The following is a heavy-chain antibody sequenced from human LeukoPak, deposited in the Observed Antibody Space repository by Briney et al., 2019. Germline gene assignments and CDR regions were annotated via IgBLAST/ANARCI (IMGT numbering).Heavy chain of an antibody. D-gene: IGHD3-10*01. CDR3: ARCPFITMVLVVLWDV. J-gene: IGHJ6*04. Sequence: GSSVKVSCKASGGTFSSYAISWVRQAPGQGLEWMGGIIPIFGTANYAQKFQGRVTITTDESTSTAYMELSSLRCEDSVVYYCARCPFITMVLVVLWDVWGKGTSVTVSS. V-gene: IGHV1-69*05. CDR2: IIPIFGTA. CDR1: GGTFSSYA.